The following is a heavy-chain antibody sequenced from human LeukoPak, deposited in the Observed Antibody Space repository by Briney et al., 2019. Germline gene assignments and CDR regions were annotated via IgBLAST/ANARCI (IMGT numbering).Heavy chain of an antibody. D-gene: IGHD6-19*01. CDR1: GYTFTIYD. CDR2: MNPNSGNT. J-gene: IGHJ4*02. CDR3: ARGGSGWYGTDY. Sequence: ASVKVSCKASGYTFTIYDINWVRQATGQGLEWMGWMNPNSGNTGYAQKFQGRVTMTRNTSISTAYMELSSLRSGDTAVYYCARGGSGWYGTDYWGQGTLVTVSS. V-gene: IGHV1-8*01.